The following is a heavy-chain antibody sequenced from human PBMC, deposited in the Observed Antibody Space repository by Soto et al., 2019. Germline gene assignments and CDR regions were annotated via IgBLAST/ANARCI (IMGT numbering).Heavy chain of an antibody. V-gene: IGHV1-8*01. CDR3: AREGLYGSIQDNTFDI. CDR1: GYTFNRHD. D-gene: IGHD6-19*01. CDR2: MNPNSGNT. Sequence: QVQLVQSGAEVKRSGASVRISCKASGYTFNRHDIDWVRQATGQGPEWIGWMNPNSGNTGYAQKFQGRVTMTMDSYITTAYMDLSSLTSEETAIYYCAREGLYGSIQDNTFDIWGQGTMVSVSS. J-gene: IGHJ3*02.